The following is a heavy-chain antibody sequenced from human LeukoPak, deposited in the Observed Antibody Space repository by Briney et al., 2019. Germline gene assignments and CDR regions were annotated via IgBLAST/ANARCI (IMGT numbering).Heavy chain of an antibody. CDR2: VNRDGSET. CDR3: ARNNGMDV. J-gene: IGHJ6*02. V-gene: IGHV3-7*03. Sequence: GGSLRLSCAASGFALSSHWMTWVRQVPGRGPKWVANVNRDGSETYYLDSVKGRFTISRDNAKNSLYLQMNSLRAEDTALYHCARNNGMDVWGQGTTVIVSS. CDR1: GFALSSHW.